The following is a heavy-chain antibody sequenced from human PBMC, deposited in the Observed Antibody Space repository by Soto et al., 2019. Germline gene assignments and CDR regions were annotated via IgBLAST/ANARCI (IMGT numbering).Heavy chain of an antibody. CDR2: ISAYNGNT. D-gene: IGHD3-10*01. Sequence: GASVKVSCKASGYTFTSYGISWVRQAPGQGLEWMGWISAYNGNTNYAQKLQGRVTMTTDTSTSTAYMELRSLRSDDTAVYYCAREGRITMVRGYYYYYGMDVWGQGTTVTV. CDR3: AREGRITMVRGYYYYYGMDV. CDR1: GYTFTSYG. J-gene: IGHJ6*02. V-gene: IGHV1-18*04.